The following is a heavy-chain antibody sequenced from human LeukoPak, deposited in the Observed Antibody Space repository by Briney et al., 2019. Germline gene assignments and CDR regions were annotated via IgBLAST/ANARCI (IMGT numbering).Heavy chain of an antibody. CDR2: ITKSGGGT. CDR1: TFTFSNYA. CDR3: AKEGTETPGGLYWYFDF. J-gene: IGHJ2*01. Sequence: GGSLRLSCEASTFTFSNYAMTWVRKAPGRGLEWVSSITKSGGGTYYADSVKGRFTISRDNSKNTLFLQMDSLRAEDTAVYYCAKEGTETPGGLYWYFDFWGRGTQVTASP. D-gene: IGHD3-10*01. V-gene: IGHV3-23*01.